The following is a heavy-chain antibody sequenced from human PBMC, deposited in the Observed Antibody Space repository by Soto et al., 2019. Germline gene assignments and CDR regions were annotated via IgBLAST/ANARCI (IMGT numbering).Heavy chain of an antibody. V-gene: IGHV1-3*01. J-gene: IGHJ4*02. D-gene: IGHD3-3*01. CDR3: ARGDDFWSGYQDY. CDR1: GYTFTSYA. Sequence: QVQLVQSGAEVKKPGASVKVSCKASGYTFTSYAMHWVRQAPGQRLEWMGWINAGNGNTKYSQKFQGRVTITRDTAASTAYMELSSLRSEDTAVYYCARGDDFWSGYQDYWGQGTLVTVSS. CDR2: INAGNGNT.